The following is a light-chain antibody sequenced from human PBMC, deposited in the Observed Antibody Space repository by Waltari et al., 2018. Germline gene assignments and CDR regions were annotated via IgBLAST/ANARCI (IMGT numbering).Light chain of an antibody. CDR1: SGSIASNY. Sequence: NFMLTQPHSVSESPGKTVTISCTRSSGSIASNYVQWFRQPPGSAPTTVIYEDNQRPSGVPDRFSGSVDSSSNSASLTVSGLKPEDEADYYCQSYDSSSPHVVFGGGTKLTVL. J-gene: IGLJ2*01. CDR2: EDN. CDR3: QSYDSSSPHVV. V-gene: IGLV6-57*03.